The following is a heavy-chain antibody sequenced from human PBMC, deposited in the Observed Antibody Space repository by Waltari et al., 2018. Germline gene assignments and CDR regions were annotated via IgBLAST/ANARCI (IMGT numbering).Heavy chain of an antibody. CDR3: ARGLWGSSDSFDI. Sequence: QVQLQESGPGLVKPSETLSLTCVVSGYSISRGYYCGWIRQPPGKGLEWVGSIYHTGSTHYNVSLKGRVTISLDTSKNQFSLRLSSVTAADTAVYYCARGLWGSSDSFDIWGQGTMVTVSS. J-gene: IGHJ3*02. CDR2: IYHTGST. D-gene: IGHD3-16*01. V-gene: IGHV4-38-2*01. CDR1: GYSISRGYY.